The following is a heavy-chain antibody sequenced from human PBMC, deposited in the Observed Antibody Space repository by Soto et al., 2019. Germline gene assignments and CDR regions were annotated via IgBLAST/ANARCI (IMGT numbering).Heavy chain of an antibody. CDR2: IDPSDSYT. D-gene: IGHD3-10*01. CDR1: GYSVTSYW. V-gene: IGHV5-10-1*01. CDR3: ARLMVRGVRAWFDP. J-gene: IGHJ5*02. Sequence: GEALKISCNGSGYSVTSYWISWVRQMPGKGLERMGRIDPSDSYTNYSPSLQGHVTISADKSSSTAYLQWSSLKASDTATYYCARLMVRGVRAWFDPWRQGALVTVSS.